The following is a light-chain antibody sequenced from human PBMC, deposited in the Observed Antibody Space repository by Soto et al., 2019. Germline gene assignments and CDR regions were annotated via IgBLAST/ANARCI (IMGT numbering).Light chain of an antibody. J-gene: IGKJ1*01. CDR3: QHYSTWLWT. V-gene: IGKV3-15*01. CDR2: GAS. Sequence: EIVMTQSPATLSVSPGERATLSCRASQSVSSKLAWYQRKPGQGPRLLIYGASTRATGIPARFSGSGSGTEFTLTISSLQSEDFAVYYCQHYSTWLWTFGQGTKVEIK. CDR1: QSVSSK.